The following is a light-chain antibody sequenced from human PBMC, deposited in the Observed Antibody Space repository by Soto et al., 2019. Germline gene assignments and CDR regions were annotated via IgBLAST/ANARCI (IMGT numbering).Light chain of an antibody. CDR1: QSVSSSY. V-gene: IGKV3-15*01. CDR2: AAS. J-gene: IGKJ1*01. CDR3: QQYADWPKT. Sequence: EIVLTQSPATLSSFPGDRVTLSCRASQSVSSSYLAWYQQKSGQAPSLLIYAASTRAAGVPARFSGSGSGTEFTLTISSLQSEDFAVYFCQQYADWPKTFGQGDQGGYQ.